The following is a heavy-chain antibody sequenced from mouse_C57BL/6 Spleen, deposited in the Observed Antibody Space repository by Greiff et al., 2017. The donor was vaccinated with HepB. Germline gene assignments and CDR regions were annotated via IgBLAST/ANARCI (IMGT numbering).Heavy chain of an antibody. CDR3: ARAIPYFDY. Sequence: EVKLMESGGDLVKPGGSLKLSCAASGFTFSSYGMSWVRQTPDKRLAWVATLSSGGSYTYYPDSVKGRFTISRDNAKNTLYLQMSSLKSEDTAMYYCARAIPYFDYWGQGTTLTVSS. CDR2: LSSGGSYT. V-gene: IGHV5-6*01. CDR1: GFTFSSYG. J-gene: IGHJ2*01. D-gene: IGHD1-2*01.